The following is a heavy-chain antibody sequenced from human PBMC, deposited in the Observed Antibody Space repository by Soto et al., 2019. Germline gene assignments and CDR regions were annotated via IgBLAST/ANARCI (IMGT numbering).Heavy chain of an antibody. Sequence: QVQLQESGPGLVKPSETLSLTCTVSGGSIRSYYWSWIRQPPGKGLEWIGYIYYSGNTNYNPSLKSRVTISIDTSKNQFSLSLSSVTAADTAVYYCARHVTTNYFDYWGQGTLVTVSS. CDR1: GGSIRSYY. CDR2: IYYSGNT. CDR3: ARHVTTNYFDY. J-gene: IGHJ4*02. D-gene: IGHD4-4*01. V-gene: IGHV4-59*08.